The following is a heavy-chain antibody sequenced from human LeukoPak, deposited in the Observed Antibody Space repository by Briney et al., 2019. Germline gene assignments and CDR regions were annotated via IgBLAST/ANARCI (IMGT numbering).Heavy chain of an antibody. CDR2: IYYSGST. J-gene: IGHJ5*02. CDR1: GGSISSYY. Sequence: SETLSLTCTVSGGSISSYYWSWIRQPPGQGLEWIGYIYYSGSTNYNPSLKSRVTISVDTSKNQLSLKLSSVTAADTAVYYCARERYDFWSGYSYKWFDPWGQGTRVIVSS. CDR3: ARERYDFWSGYSYKWFDP. V-gene: IGHV4-59*01. D-gene: IGHD3-3*01.